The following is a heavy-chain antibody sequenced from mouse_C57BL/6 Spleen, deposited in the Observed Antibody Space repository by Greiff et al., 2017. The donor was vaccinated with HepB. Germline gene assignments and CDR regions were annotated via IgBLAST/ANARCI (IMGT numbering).Heavy chain of an antibody. D-gene: IGHD3-2*02. J-gene: IGHJ4*01. CDR1: GFTFSDYG. CDR2: ISSGSSTN. Sequence: EVQRVESGGGLVKPGGSLKLSCAASGFTFSDYGMHWVRQAPEKGLEWVAYISSGSSTNYYADTVKGRFTISRDNAKNTLFLQMTSLRSEDTAMYYCARRSGYAMDYWGQGTSVTVSS. V-gene: IGHV5-17*01. CDR3: ARRSGYAMDY.